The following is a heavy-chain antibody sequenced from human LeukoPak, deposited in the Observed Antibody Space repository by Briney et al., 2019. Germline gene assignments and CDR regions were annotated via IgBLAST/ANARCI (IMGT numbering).Heavy chain of an antibody. D-gene: IGHD3-10*01. CDR2: ISWNSGSI. V-gene: IGHV3-9*01. Sequence: QTGGSLRLSCAASGFTFDDYAMHWVRQAPGKGLEWVSGISWNSGSIAYADSVKGRFTISRDNAKNSLYLQMNSLRPEDTALYYCAKGVRITMIRGAFDIWGQGTMVTVSS. J-gene: IGHJ3*02. CDR1: GFTFDDYA. CDR3: AKGVRITMIRGAFDI.